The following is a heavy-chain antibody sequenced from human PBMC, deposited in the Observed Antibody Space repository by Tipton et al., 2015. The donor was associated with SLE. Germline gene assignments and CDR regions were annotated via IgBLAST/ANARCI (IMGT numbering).Heavy chain of an antibody. CDR3: ARVGSYDLYYFDY. J-gene: IGHJ4*02. CDR1: GYSISSDYY. D-gene: IGHD3-3*01. Sequence: LRLSCAVSGYSISSDYYWSRIRQPPGKGLEWIGCISYSGSPKYNPSLKSRVTISEDTSKNQFSLRLSSVTAADTALYYCARVGSYDLYYFDYWGQGRLVTVSS. CDR2: ISYSGSP. V-gene: IGHV4-61*01.